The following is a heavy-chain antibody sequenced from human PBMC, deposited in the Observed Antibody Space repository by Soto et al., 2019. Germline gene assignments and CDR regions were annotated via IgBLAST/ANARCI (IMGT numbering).Heavy chain of an antibody. CDR2: IWYDGGDK. D-gene: IGHD5-12*01. Sequence: QVQLVESGGGVVQPGKSLRLSCEASGFIFSSYAIHWVRQAPGKGLEWVAIIWYDGGDKYYADSVKGRFSISRDNSNSTAYLQMASLRTEDTGLYYAVGGLVQDSSPVFDTGGQGTLVIVSS. CDR3: VGGLVQDSSPVFDT. CDR1: GFIFSSYA. V-gene: IGHV3-33*01. J-gene: IGHJ4*02.